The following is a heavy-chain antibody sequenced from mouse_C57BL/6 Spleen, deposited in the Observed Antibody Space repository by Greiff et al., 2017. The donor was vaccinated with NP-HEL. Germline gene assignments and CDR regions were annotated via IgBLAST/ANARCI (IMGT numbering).Heavy chain of an antibody. CDR1: GFSLTSYG. CDR3: ARTGDGYYVPLYAMDY. J-gene: IGHJ4*01. Sequence: QVQLQQSGPGLVQPSQSLSITCTVSGFSLTSYGVHWVRQSPGKGLEWLGVIWSGGSTDYNAAFISRLSISMDNSKSQVFFKMNSLQADDTAIYYCARTGDGYYVPLYAMDYWGQGTSVTVSS. D-gene: IGHD2-3*01. CDR2: IWSGGST. V-gene: IGHV2-2*01.